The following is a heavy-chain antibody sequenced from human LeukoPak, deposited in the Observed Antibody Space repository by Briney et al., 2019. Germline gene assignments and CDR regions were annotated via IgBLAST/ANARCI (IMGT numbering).Heavy chain of an antibody. CDR3: ASGDDLRTLPFDY. V-gene: IGHV1-69*13. CDR2: IIPIFGTA. CDR1: GGTFSSYA. Sequence: SVKVSCKASGGTFSSYAISWVRQAPGQGLEWMGGIIPIFGTASYAQKFQGRVTITADESTSTAYMELSSLRSEDTAVYYCASGDDLRTLPFDYWGQGTLVTVSS. J-gene: IGHJ4*02. D-gene: IGHD3/OR15-3a*01.